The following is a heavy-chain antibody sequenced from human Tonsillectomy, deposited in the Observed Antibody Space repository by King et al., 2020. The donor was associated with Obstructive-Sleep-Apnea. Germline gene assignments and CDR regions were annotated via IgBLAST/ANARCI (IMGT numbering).Heavy chain of an antibody. V-gene: IGHV3-48*04. CDR3: ASYSGSYSPG. CDR1: GFTFSSDS. Sequence: VQLVESGGGLVQPGGSLRLSCAASGFTFSSDSMNWVRQAPGKGLEWVSYISGSRNSTQYADSVRGRFTISRDNAKNSLYLQMNSLRAEDTAVYYCASYSGSYSPGWGQGTLVTVSS. CDR2: ISGSRNST. D-gene: IGHD1-26*01. J-gene: IGHJ4*02.